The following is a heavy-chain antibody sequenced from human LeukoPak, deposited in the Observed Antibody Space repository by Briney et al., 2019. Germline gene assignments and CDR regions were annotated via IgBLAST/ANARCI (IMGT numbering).Heavy chain of an antibody. J-gene: IGHJ4*02. Sequence: PGGSLRLSCAASGFTFSSYEMNWVRQAPGKGLEWVSYISSSGSTIYYADSVKGRFTISRDNAKNSLYLQMNSLRAEDTAVYYCARDLGGSGSYHNYWGQGTLVTVSS. V-gene: IGHV3-48*03. CDR2: ISSSGSTI. CDR3: ARDLGGSGSYHNY. D-gene: IGHD3-10*01. CDR1: GFTFSSYE.